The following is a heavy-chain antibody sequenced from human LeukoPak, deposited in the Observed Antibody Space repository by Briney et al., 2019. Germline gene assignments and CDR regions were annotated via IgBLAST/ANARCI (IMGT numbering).Heavy chain of an antibody. Sequence: GGSLGLSCAASGFTFSTYSMNWVRQAPGKGLEWVSFISSSSSYIYYADSLEGRFTISRDNAKNSLYLQMNSLRAEDTAVYYCARVLVVITPAYFDFWGQGTLVTVSS. CDR3: ARVLVVITPAYFDF. CDR2: ISSSSSYI. D-gene: IGHD3-22*01. V-gene: IGHV3-21*01. J-gene: IGHJ4*02. CDR1: GFTFSTYS.